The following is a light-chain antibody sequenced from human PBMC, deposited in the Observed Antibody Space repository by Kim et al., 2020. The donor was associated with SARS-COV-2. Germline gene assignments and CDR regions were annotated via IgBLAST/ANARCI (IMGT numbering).Light chain of an antibody. V-gene: IGLV2-14*03. CDR1: RSEVGGYNY. CDR2: DVS. J-gene: IGLJ3*02. CDR3: SSYTSSSTGWV. Sequence: QSITISCTGTRSEVGGYNYVSWYQQHPGKAPKLMIYDVSNRPSGVSNRFSGSKSGNTASLTISGLQAEDEADYYCSSYTSSSTGWVFGGGTQLTVL.